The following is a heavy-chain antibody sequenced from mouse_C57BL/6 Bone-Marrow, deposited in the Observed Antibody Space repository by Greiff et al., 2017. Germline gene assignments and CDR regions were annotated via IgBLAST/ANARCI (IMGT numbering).Heavy chain of an antibody. D-gene: IGHD2-1*01. Sequence: VQLQQSGAELARPGASVKLSCKASGYTFTSYGISWVKQRTGQGLEWIGEIYPRSGNTYYNEKFKGKATLTADKSSSTAYMELRSLTSEDSAVYVCARVGNWGAWFAYWGQGTLVTVSA. J-gene: IGHJ3*01. V-gene: IGHV1-81*01. CDR1: GYTFTSYG. CDR2: IYPRSGNT. CDR3: ARVGNWGAWFAY.